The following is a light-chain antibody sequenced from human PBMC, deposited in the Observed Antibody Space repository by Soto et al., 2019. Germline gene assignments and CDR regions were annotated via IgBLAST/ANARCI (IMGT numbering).Light chain of an antibody. V-gene: IGKV4-1*01. CDR3: QQYYSTPIT. CDR2: WAS. J-gene: IGKJ5*01. CDR1: QSLLFSSNKKNY. Sequence: MTQFPTSLAVSLGERATINCKSSQSLLFSSNKKNYLAWYQQKPGQPPKLLIYWASTRESGVPDRFRGSGSGTDFTLTIDSLQAEDVAVYYCQQYYSTPITFGQRTRLEIK.